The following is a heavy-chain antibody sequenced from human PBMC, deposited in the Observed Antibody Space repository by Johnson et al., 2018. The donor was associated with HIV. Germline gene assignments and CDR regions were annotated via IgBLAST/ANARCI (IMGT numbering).Heavy chain of an antibody. J-gene: IGHJ3*01. D-gene: IGHD3-22*01. CDR1: GFTVSSYG. Sequence: MQLVESGGGLIQPGGSLRLSCAASGFTVSSYGMHWVRQAPGKGLEWVAFIRYDGSNKYYADSVKGRFTISRDNSKNTLYLQMDSLRAEDMAVYYCTIPYYYDSGGYQWGQGTMVTVSS. CDR3: TIPYYYDSGGYQ. V-gene: IGHV3-30*02. CDR2: IRYDGSNK.